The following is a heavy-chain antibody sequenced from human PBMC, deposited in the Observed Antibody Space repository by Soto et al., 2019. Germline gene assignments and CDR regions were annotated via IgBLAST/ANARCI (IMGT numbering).Heavy chain of an antibody. D-gene: IGHD3-10*01. V-gene: IGHV3-30*03. Sequence: SLRLSCATSQFTFRSYGMHWVRQAPGKGLQWVARISYDGHTQDLADSVKGRFTISRDNSKNTLYLQMNSLRAEDTAVYYCATHIRSGSYPDYWGQGALVTVSS. CDR2: ISYDGHTQ. CDR3: ATHIRSGSYPDY. CDR1: QFTFRSYG. J-gene: IGHJ4*02.